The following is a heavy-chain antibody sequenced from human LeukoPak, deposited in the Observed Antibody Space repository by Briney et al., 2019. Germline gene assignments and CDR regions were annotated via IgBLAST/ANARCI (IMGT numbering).Heavy chain of an antibody. J-gene: IGHJ4*02. Sequence: ASVKVSCKASGYTFTRYYMHWVRQAPGQGLEWMGWMHPNSGNTGYAQKFQGRVTMTRNTSISTAYMELSSLRSEDTAVYYCARGGADYWGQGTLVTVSS. CDR2: MHPNSGNT. CDR3: ARGGADY. CDR1: GYTFTRYY. D-gene: IGHD3-10*01. V-gene: IGHV1-8*01.